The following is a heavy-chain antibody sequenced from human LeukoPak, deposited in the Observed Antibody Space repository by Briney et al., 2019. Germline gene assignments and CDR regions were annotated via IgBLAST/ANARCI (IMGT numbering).Heavy chain of an antibody. CDR3: ASGSPFFGMDF. CDR2: IYYTGST. Sequence: SETLSLTCTVSGGSISRDYWSWIRQPPGKGLEWIGYIYYTGSTNYNPSLKSRVTISVDTSKNQFSLKLSSVTAADTAVYYCASGSPFFGMDFWGQGTTVTVSS. CDR1: GGSISRDY. D-gene: IGHD6-25*01. V-gene: IGHV4-59*01. J-gene: IGHJ6*02.